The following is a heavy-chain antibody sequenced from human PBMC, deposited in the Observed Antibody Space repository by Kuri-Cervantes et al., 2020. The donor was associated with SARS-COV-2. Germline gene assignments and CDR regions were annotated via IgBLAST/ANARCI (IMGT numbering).Heavy chain of an antibody. D-gene: IGHD3-9*01. V-gene: IGHV2-26*01. Sequence: SGPTLVKPTQTLTLTCTFSGFSLSTSGMCVSWIRQPPGKALEWLAHIFSNDEKSYSTSLKSRLTISKDTSKSQVVLTMTNMDPVDTATYYCAHTGRYFDWLTPPNAFDIWGQGTMVTVSS. J-gene: IGHJ3*02. CDR3: AHTGRYFDWLTPPNAFDI. CDR1: GFSLSTSGMC. CDR2: IFSNDEK.